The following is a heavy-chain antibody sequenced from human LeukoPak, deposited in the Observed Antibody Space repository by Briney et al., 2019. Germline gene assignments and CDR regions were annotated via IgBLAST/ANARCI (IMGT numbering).Heavy chain of an antibody. V-gene: IGHV3-48*02. J-gene: IGHJ4*02. CDR2: ISSSSRSI. CDR1: GFTFSSYS. Sequence: GGSLRLSCAASGFTFSSYSMNWVRQAPGKGLEWISYISSSSRSIYYADSVKGRFTISRDNAKKSLYLQMNSLRDEDTAVYYCTTGELGGKYWGQGTLVTVSS. CDR3: TTGELGGKY. D-gene: IGHD2/OR15-2a*01.